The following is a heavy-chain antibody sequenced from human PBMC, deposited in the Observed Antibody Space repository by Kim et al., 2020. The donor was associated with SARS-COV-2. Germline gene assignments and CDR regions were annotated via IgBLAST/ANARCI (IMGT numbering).Heavy chain of an antibody. CDR3: ARGQGDYVGYWFDP. Sequence: TPTLKSRVPISVDKSKNQSSLKLSSVTAADTAVYYCARGQGDYVGYWFDPWGQGTLVTVSS. V-gene: IGHV4-4*02. D-gene: IGHD4-17*01. J-gene: IGHJ5*02.